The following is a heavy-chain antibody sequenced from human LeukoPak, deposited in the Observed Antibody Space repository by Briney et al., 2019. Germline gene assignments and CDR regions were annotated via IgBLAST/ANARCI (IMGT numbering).Heavy chain of an antibody. CDR2: INPSGSST. Sequence: ASVKVSCKASGHSFTSHYMHWVRQAPGQGLEWMGLINPSGSSTLYAQKFQGRVTMTRDMSTTTDYMELSSLRSEDTAVYYCAIDSGYHSRYYSYYYMDVWGEGTTVTVSS. V-gene: IGHV1-46*01. CDR1: GHSFTSHY. J-gene: IGHJ6*03. CDR3: AIDSGYHSRYYSYYYMDV. D-gene: IGHD5-12*01.